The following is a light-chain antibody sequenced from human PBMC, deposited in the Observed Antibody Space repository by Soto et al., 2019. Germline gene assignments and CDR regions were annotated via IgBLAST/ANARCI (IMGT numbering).Light chain of an antibody. CDR2: GAS. Sequence: EVVLTQSPGALSLSPGERATLSFRASQTLSRSWLAWYQHKPGQAPTLLVSGASRRATGIPDRFSGGGSGTDFTLTISRLEPEDVALYYCQQYDRPPITFGQGTLLEIK. J-gene: IGKJ5*01. CDR1: QTLSRSW. CDR3: QQYDRPPIT. V-gene: IGKV3-20*01.